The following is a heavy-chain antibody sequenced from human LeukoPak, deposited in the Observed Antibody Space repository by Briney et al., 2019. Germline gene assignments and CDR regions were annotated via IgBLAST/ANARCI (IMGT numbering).Heavy chain of an antibody. CDR2: IYYSAST. Sequence: LSLTCIVSGGSISSTYYYWAWICTSPGKELEWLGIIYYSASTFDNPSLRSRVTMSIDTSKSQFSLKLSSVTAADTAVYYCAADYSGSNHVEFDYWGQGTLVTVSS. J-gene: IGHJ4*02. V-gene: IGHV4-39*07. D-gene: IGHD2-15*01. CDR1: GGSISSTYYY. CDR3: AADYSGSNHVEFDY.